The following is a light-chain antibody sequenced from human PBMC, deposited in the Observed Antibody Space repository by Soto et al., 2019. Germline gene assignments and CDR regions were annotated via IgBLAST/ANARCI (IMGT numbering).Light chain of an antibody. Sequence: QSALTQPASVSGSPGQSITISCTGTSSDVGTYSYVSWYQQHPGKAPKLMIYDVSNRPSGVSNRFSGSKSGNTATLTISELQAEDEAEYYCNSYTTSSTYVFGTGTKLTVL. CDR3: NSYTTSSTYV. CDR1: SSDVGTYSY. J-gene: IGLJ1*01. CDR2: DVS. V-gene: IGLV2-14*03.